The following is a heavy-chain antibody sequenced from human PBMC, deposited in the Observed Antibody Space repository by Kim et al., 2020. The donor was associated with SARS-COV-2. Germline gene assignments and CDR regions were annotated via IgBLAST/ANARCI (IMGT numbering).Heavy chain of an antibody. V-gene: IGHV1-69*13. CDR3: ARVEQQLGAFDI. Sequence: SVKVSCKASGGTFSSYAISWVRQAPGQGLEWMGGIIPIFGTANYAQKFQGRVTITADESTSTAYMELSSLRSEDTAVYYCARVEQQLGAFDIWGQGTMVTVSS. CDR2: IIPIFGTA. J-gene: IGHJ3*02. D-gene: IGHD6-13*01. CDR1: GGTFSSYA.